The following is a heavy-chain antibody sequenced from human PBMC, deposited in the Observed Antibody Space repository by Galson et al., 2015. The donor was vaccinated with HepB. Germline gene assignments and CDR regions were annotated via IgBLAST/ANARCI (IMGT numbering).Heavy chain of an antibody. CDR1: GFIFRHHA. CDR3: VKEGSWFGGDWFDP. Sequence: SLRLSCAGSGFIFRHHAMAWIRQAPGKGLEWVSGINGRGSTRSYSDAVKGRFSISRDNSKDTVFLQMDHLRAEDTAVYYCVKEGSWFGGDWFDPWGQGALVTVS. CDR2: INGRGSTR. D-gene: IGHD3-16*01. V-gene: IGHV3-23*01. J-gene: IGHJ5*02.